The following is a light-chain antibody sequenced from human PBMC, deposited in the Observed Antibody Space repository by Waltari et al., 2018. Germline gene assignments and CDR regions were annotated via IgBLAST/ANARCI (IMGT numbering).Light chain of an antibody. CDR3: QQHGTLPGT. J-gene: IGKJ1*01. CDR1: QSVGSSS. CDR2: RAS. V-gene: IGKV3-20*01. Sequence: EIVLTQSPGTASLFPGERVTLSCRASQSVGSSSLAWYQQKPGQAPRLVIYRASRRATGIPDSVSGSGSGTDFSLTISRLEPEDFAVYYCQQHGTLPGTFGQGTKVEIK.